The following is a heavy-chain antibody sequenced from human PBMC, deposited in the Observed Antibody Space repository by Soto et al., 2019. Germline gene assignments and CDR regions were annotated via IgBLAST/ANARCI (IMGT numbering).Heavy chain of an antibody. CDR2: IIPIFGTA. Sequence: SVNVSCKASGGTFSSYAISWVRQAPGQGLEWMGGIIPIFGTANYAQKFQGRVTITADESTSTAYMELSSLRSEDTAVYYCARDRPGPYYDFWSGHFYWGQGTLVTVSS. V-gene: IGHV1-69*13. J-gene: IGHJ4*02. D-gene: IGHD3-3*01. CDR3: ARDRPGPYYDFWSGHFY. CDR1: GGTFSSYA.